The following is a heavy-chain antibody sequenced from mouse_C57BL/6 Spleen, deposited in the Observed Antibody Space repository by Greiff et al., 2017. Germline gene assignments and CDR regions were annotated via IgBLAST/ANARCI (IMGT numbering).Heavy chain of an antibody. Sequence: EVQLQQSGPELVKPGASVKIPCKASGYTFTDYNMDWVKQSHGKSLEWIGDINPNNGGTIYNQKFKGKATLTVDKSSSTAYMELRSLTSEDTAVYYCARVGEWLLRGYAMDYWGQGTSVTVSS. J-gene: IGHJ4*01. CDR2: INPNNGGT. V-gene: IGHV1-18*01. CDR1: GYTFTDYN. CDR3: ARVGEWLLRGYAMDY. D-gene: IGHD2-3*01.